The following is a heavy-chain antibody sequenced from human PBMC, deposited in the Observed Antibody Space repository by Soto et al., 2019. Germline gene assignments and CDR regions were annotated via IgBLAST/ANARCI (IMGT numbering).Heavy chain of an antibody. D-gene: IGHD5-18*01. CDR1: GFNFNIYA. V-gene: IGHV3-23*01. J-gene: IGHJ6*02. CDR2: INGGGGST. Sequence: LRLSCGASGFNFNIYAMNWVRRAPGKGLEWVSGINGGGGSTYYADSMKGRFTISRDNSKNTLYLQMNSLRADDTAVYYCVKDEVTGNSFLHPHYSGMDVWGQGTTVTVSS. CDR3: VKDEVTGNSFLHPHYSGMDV.